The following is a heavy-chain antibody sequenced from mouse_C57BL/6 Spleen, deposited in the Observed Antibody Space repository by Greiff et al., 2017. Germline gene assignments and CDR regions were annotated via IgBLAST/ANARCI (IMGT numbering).Heavy chain of an antibody. CDR3: ALDSSLRPLLPFAY. V-gene: IGHV1-82*01. Sequence: QVQLQQSGPELVKPGASVKISCKASGYAFSSSWMNWVKQRPGKGLEWIGRIYPVDGDTNYNGKFKGKATLTADKSSSTAYMQLSSLTSEGSAVYFCALDSSLRPLLPFAYWGQGTLVTVST. J-gene: IGHJ3*01. CDR1: GYAFSSSW. D-gene: IGHD3-2*02. CDR2: IYPVDGDT.